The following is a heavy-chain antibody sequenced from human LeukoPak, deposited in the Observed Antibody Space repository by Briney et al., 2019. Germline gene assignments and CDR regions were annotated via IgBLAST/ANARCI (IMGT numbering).Heavy chain of an antibody. CDR1: GFTFTSSA. Sequence: ASVKVSCKASGFTFTSSAVQWVRQARGQRLEWIGWIVVGSGNTNYAQKFQERVTITRDMSTSTAYVELSSLRSEDTAVYYCAALGSGWYGHGFDPWGQGTLVTVS. J-gene: IGHJ5*02. CDR2: IVVGSGNT. CDR3: AALGSGWYGHGFDP. V-gene: IGHV1-58*01. D-gene: IGHD6-19*01.